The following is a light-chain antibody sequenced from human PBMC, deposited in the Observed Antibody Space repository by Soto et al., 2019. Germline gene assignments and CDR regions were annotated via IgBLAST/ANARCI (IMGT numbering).Light chain of an antibody. CDR2: EVS. Sequence: QSVLTQPPSASGSPGQSVTISCTGTSSDVGGYNYVSWYQQHPGKAPKLMIYEVSKRPSGVPDRFSGSNSGDTASLIVSGLQAEDEADYYCSSYAGSNNFVFGTGTRSPS. CDR3: SSYAGSNNFV. V-gene: IGLV2-8*01. J-gene: IGLJ1*01. CDR1: SSDVGGYNY.